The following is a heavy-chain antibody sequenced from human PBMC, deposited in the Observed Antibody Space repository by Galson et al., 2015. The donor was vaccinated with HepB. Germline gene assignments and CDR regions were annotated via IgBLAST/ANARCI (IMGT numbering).Heavy chain of an antibody. CDR2: ISGSGGST. Sequence: SLRLSCAASGFTFSSYAMSWVRQAPGKGLEWVSAISGSGGSTYYADSVKGRFTISRDNSKNTLYLQMNSLRAEDTAVYYCAKGGAYCGGDCYSRYYFDYWGQGTLVTVSS. J-gene: IGHJ4*02. CDR1: GFTFSSYA. CDR3: AKGGAYCGGDCYSRYYFDY. D-gene: IGHD2-21*01. V-gene: IGHV3-23*01.